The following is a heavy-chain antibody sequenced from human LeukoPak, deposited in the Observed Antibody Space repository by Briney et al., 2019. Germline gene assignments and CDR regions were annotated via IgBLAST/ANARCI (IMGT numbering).Heavy chain of an antibody. CDR2: ISPNSGGT. Sequence: ASVKVSCKASGYTFTGYYMHWVRQAPGQGLEWMGWISPNSGGTNYAQKFQGWVTVARDTSISTAYMELSRLRSDDTAVYYCAREDTVTTALDYWGQGTLVTVSS. CDR1: GYTFTGYY. CDR3: AREDTVTTALDY. D-gene: IGHD4-17*01. J-gene: IGHJ4*02. V-gene: IGHV1-2*04.